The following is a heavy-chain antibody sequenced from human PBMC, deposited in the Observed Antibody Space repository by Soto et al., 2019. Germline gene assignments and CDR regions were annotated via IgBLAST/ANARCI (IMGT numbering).Heavy chain of an antibody. D-gene: IGHD3-22*01. CDR3: ASHYDSSGYYYRGLDY. V-gene: IGHV1-69*12. J-gene: IGHJ4*02. CDR1: GGTFSSYA. Sequence: QVQLVQSGAEVKKPGSSVKVSCKASGGTFSSYAISWVRQAPGQGLEWMGGIIPIFGTADYAQKFQGRVTMTADESTSTGNMELSRLRSEDTAVYYCASHYDSSGYYYRGLDYWGQGTLVTVSS. CDR2: IIPIFGTA.